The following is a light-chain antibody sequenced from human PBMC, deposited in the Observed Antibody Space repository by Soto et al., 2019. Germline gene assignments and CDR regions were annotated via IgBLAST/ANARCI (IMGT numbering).Light chain of an antibody. CDR1: SGHSSYA. Sequence: QPVLTQPPSASASLGASVKLTCTLSSGHSSYAIAWHQQQPEKGPRYLMKLNSDGSHSKGDGIPDRFSGSSSGAERYLTISSLQSEDEADYYCQTWGTGLLVFGGGTKVTVL. CDR2: LNSDGSH. J-gene: IGLJ3*02. V-gene: IGLV4-69*01. CDR3: QTWGTGLLV.